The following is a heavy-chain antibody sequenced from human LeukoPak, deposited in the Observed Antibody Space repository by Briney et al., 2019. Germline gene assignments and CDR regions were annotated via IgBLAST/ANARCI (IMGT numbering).Heavy chain of an antibody. CDR3: ARTLYSSSFDA. V-gene: IGHV1-18*01. CDR1: GYTFTSYG. J-gene: IGHJ4*02. Sequence: ASVKVSCKASGYTFTSYGISWVRQAPGQGLEWMGWINTDNDYTSYAQKLQGRVTMTTDTSARTAYMELRSLRSDDTAVYYCARTLYSSSFDAWGQGTLVTVSS. CDR2: INTDNDYT. D-gene: IGHD6-13*01.